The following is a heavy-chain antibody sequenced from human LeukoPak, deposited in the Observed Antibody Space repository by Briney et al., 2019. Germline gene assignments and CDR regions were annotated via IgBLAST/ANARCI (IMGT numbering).Heavy chain of an antibody. Sequence: PGGSLRLSCAASGFTFSSYEMNWVRQAPGKGLEWVAVISYDGSNKYYADSVKGRFTISRDNSKNTLYLQMNSLRAEDTAVYYCAKVSLGFGAFDIWGQGTMVTVSS. J-gene: IGHJ3*02. CDR3: AKVSLGFGAFDI. D-gene: IGHD3-10*01. V-gene: IGHV3-30*18. CDR2: ISYDGSNK. CDR1: GFTFSSYE.